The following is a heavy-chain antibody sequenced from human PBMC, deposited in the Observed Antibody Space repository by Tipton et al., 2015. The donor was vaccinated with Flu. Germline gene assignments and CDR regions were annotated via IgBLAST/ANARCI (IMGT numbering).Heavy chain of an antibody. CDR1: GGSFSGYY. CDR2: IYHGGSA. CDR3: ARAPSRIAADI. D-gene: IGHD6-13*01. J-gene: IGHJ3*02. Sequence: TLSLTCTNYGGSFSGYYWGWIRQPPGKGLEWIGEIYHGGSANYNPSLKSRVTISLDTSKNQFSLKLSSVTAADMALYFCARAPSRIAADIWGQGTMVTVSS. V-gene: IGHV4-34*01.